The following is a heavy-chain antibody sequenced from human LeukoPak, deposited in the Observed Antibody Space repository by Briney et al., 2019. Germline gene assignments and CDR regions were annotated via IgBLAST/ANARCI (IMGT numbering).Heavy chain of an antibody. Sequence: SETLSLTCTVSGGSISSSSYYWGWIRQPPGKGLEWIGSIYYSGSTYYNPSLKSRVTISVDTSKNQFSLKLSSVTAADTAVYYCARRGGVPSGAFDIWGQGTMVTVSS. V-gene: IGHV4-39*07. CDR3: ARRGGVPSGAFDI. J-gene: IGHJ3*02. CDR1: GGSISSSSYY. D-gene: IGHD2-21*01. CDR2: IYYSGST.